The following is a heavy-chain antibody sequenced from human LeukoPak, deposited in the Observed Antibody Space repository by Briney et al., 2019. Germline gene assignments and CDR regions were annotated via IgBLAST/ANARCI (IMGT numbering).Heavy chain of an antibody. J-gene: IGHJ4*02. CDR1: GGTFSSYA. CDR2: IIPIFGTA. D-gene: IGHD6-13*01. CDR3: ARVRSSSWYYFDY. V-gene: IGHV1-69*05. Sequence: SAKVSCKASGGTFSSYAISWVRQAPGQGLEWMGGIIPIFGTANYAQKFQGRVTITTDESTSTAYMELSSLRSEDTAVYYCARVRSSSWYYFDYWGQGTLVTVSS.